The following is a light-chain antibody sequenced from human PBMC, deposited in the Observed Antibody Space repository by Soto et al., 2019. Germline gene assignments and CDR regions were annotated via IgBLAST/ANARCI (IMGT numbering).Light chain of an antibody. CDR2: DAS. CDR1: ESVSTN. Sequence: EIGMTQSPATLSLAPGERVTLSGRASESVSTNLAWYQQKAGQAPRLLIYDASTRATGIPARFSGSGSGTDFTLTISSLEPEDFAVYFCQQYTDRPRTFGQGTKV. J-gene: IGKJ1*01. CDR3: QQYTDRPRT. V-gene: IGKV3-15*01.